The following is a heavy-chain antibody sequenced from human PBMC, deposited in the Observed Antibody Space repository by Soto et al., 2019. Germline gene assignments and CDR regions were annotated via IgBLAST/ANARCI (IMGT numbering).Heavy chain of an antibody. V-gene: IGHV1-58*02. Sequence: GASVKVSCKASGFTFTSSAMQWVRQARGQRLEWIGWIVVGSGNTNYAQKFQERVTITRDMSTSTAYMELSSLRSEDTAVYYCAAAPNSSSWYLYWGQGTLVTVSS. CDR2: IVVGSGNT. CDR3: AAAPNSSSWYLY. J-gene: IGHJ4*02. CDR1: GFTFTSSA. D-gene: IGHD6-13*01.